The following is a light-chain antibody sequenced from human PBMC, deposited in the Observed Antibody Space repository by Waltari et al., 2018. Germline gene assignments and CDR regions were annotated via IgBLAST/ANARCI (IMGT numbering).Light chain of an antibody. CDR2: YAS. CDR1: QCISSY. V-gene: IGKV1D-43*01. CDR3: QQYYSTPLLT. J-gene: IGKJ4*01. Sequence: AIRMTQSPFSLSASVGDRVPIPCWASQCISSYLAWYQQKPAKAPKLFIYYASILQSGVPSRFSGSGSGTDYTLTISSLQPEDFATYYCQQYYSTPLLTFGGGTKVEIK.